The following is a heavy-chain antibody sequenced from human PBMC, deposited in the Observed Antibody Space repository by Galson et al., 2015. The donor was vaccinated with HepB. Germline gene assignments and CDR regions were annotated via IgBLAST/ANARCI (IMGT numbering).Heavy chain of an antibody. J-gene: IGHJ4*02. CDR2: IIPIFGTA. CDR1: GGTFSSYA. Sequence: SVKVSCKASGGTFSSYAISWVRQAPGQGLEWMGGIIPIFGTANYAQKFQGRVTITADESTSTAYMELSSLRSEDTAVYYCARDWVDSSGYYRYFDYWGQGTLVTVSS. CDR3: ARDWVDSSGYYRYFDY. D-gene: IGHD3-22*01. V-gene: IGHV1-69*13.